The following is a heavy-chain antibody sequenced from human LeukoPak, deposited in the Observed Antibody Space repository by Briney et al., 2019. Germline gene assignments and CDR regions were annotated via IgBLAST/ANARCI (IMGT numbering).Heavy chain of an antibody. V-gene: IGHV4-4*02. CDR1: GGSISSSNW. CDR3: AREQTNGYSYGYTDY. J-gene: IGHJ4*02. CDR2: IYHSGST. Sequence: PSETLSLTCAVSGGSISSSNWWSWVRQPPGKGLEWIGEIYHSGSTNYNPSLKSRVTISVDTSKNQFSLKLSSVTAADTAVYYCAREQTNGYSYGYTDYWGQGTLVTVSS. D-gene: IGHD5-18*01.